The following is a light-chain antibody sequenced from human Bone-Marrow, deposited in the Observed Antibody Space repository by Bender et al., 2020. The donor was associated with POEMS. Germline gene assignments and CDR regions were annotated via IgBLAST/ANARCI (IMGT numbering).Light chain of an antibody. V-gene: IGLV1-44*01. CDR3: AAWEDSLNGWV. Sequence: SVLTQPPSASGTPGQRVPISCSGSSSNIGTNPVNWYQQLPGTAPKLLIYINNQRPSGVPDRFSGSKSGTSASLAISGLQSEDEADYYCAAWEDSLNGWVFGGGTKLTVL. CDR2: INN. CDR1: SSNIGTNP. J-gene: IGLJ3*02.